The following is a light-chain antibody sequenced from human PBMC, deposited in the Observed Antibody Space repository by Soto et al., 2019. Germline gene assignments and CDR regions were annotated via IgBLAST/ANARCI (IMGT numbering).Light chain of an antibody. CDR1: QSVSSS. CDR2: GAS. Sequence: EMVITRSAATLLVTHGESAILSCRASQSVSSSLAWYQQKSGQAPRLLIYGASTRATGIPARFSGSGSGTEFTLTISSREPEDFAVYYCQQRGNRPPWTFGQGTKVDIK. CDR3: QQRGNRPPWT. V-gene: IGKV3-11*01. J-gene: IGKJ1*01.